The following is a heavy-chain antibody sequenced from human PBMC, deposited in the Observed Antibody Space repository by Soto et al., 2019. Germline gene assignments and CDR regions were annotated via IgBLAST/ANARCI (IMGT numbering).Heavy chain of an antibody. V-gene: IGHV1-69*01. J-gene: IGHJ6*02. D-gene: IGHD6-6*01. CDR3: ARDRGGRWGSSSSVGMDV. Sequence: QVQLVQSGAEVKKPGSSVKVSCKASGGTFSSYAISWVRQAPGQGLEWMGGIIPIFGTANYAQKFQGRVTITADESTSPAYMELSSLRSEDTAVYYCARDRGGRWGSSSSVGMDVWGQGTTVTVSS. CDR1: GGTFSSYA. CDR2: IIPIFGTA.